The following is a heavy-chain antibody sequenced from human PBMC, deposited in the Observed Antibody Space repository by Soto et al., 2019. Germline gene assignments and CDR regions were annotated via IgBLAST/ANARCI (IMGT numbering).Heavy chain of an antibody. D-gene: IGHD3-10*01. CDR1: GGSISSSSYY. Sequence: SETLSLTCIVSGGSISSSSYYWGWIRQPAGKGLEWIGSIYYSGSTYYKPSLKSRVTISVDTSKNQFSLKLSSVTAADTAVYYCASLFSITMVRGVTLFDYWGQGTLVTVSS. J-gene: IGHJ4*02. V-gene: IGHV4-39*01. CDR3: ASLFSITMVRGVTLFDY. CDR2: IYYSGST.